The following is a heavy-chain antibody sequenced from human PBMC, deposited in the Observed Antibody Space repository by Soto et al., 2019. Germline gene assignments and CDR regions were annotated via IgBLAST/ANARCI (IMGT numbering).Heavy chain of an antibody. CDR3: ATSTGAPGNY. D-gene: IGHD1-26*01. J-gene: IGHJ4*02. CDR2: IKQDGSHK. CDR1: GFTFSSFW. Sequence: GGSLRLACVASGFTFSSFWMSWARQAPGKGLEWVANIKQDGSHKYYVPSVKGRFTISRDNAKNSLYLQMNSLRAEDAAVYYCATSTGAPGNYWGQGTLVTVSS. V-gene: IGHV3-7*01.